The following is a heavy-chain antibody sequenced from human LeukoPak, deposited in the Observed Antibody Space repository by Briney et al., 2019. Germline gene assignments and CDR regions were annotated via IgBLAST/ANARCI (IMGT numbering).Heavy chain of an antibody. CDR2: MNPNSGDT. J-gene: IGHJ4*02. CDR1: GYTFTGYY. Sequence: ASVKVSCKASGYTFTGYYMHWARQAPGQGLEWMGWMNPNSGDTGYAQNFQGRVTMTRDTSISTAYMELSGLRSEDTAVYYCARTPRNGYIEGYWGQGTLVTVSS. D-gene: IGHD5-24*01. V-gene: IGHV1-8*02. CDR3: ARTPRNGYIEGY.